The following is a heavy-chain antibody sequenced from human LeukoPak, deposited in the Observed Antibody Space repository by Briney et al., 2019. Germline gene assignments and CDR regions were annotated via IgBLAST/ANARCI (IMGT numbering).Heavy chain of an antibody. D-gene: IGHD1-26*01. Sequence: GGSLRFSCTASGFTFGDYAMSWFRQAPGKGLEWVGFIRSKAYGGTTEYAASVKGRFTISRDDSKSIAYLQMNSLKTEDTAVYYCTREIVGATIPTFDYWGQGTLVTVSS. CDR2: IRSKAYGGTT. V-gene: IGHV3-49*03. CDR3: TREIVGATIPTFDY. J-gene: IGHJ4*02. CDR1: GFTFGDYA.